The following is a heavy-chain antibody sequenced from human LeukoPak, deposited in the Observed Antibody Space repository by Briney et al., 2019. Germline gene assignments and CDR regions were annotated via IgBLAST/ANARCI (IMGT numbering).Heavy chain of an antibody. CDR3: ARDRSSNYYYYYGMDV. Sequence: NPSETLSLTCTVSGGSISSYYWSWIRQPPGKGLEWLGYIYYSGSNNYNPSLKSRVTISVDTSKNQFSLKLSSVNAADTAVYYCARDRSSNYYYYYGMDVWGQGTTVTVSS. V-gene: IGHV4-59*01. J-gene: IGHJ6*02. D-gene: IGHD4-11*01. CDR1: GGSISSYY. CDR2: IYYSGSN.